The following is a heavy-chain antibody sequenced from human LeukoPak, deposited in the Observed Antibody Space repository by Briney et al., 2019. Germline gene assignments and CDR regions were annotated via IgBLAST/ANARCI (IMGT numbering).Heavy chain of an antibody. CDR1: GDSISLSFYY. Sequence: SETLSLTCSVSGDSISLSFYYWGWIRQPPGKGLEWIGEINHSGSTNYNPSLKSRVTISVDTSKNQFSLKLSSVTAADTAVYYCARGIIGWQWLHPGLNYYYYMDVWGKGTTVTVSS. CDR3: ARGIIGWQWLHPGLNYYYYMDV. V-gene: IGHV4-39*07. D-gene: IGHD6-19*01. J-gene: IGHJ6*03. CDR2: INHSGST.